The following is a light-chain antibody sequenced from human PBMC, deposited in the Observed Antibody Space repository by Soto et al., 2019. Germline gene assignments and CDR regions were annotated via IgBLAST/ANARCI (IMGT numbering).Light chain of an antibody. V-gene: IGKV1-17*01. CDR2: SAS. CDR1: RGIRDA. Sequence: DIQMTQSPSSLSASVGDRVTITCRASRGIRDALGWYQQKAGKVPKRLIYSASSLQRGVPSRFSGSGSETEFTLTISSLQPEYFATYYCLQHSDYPFTFGQGTRLE. CDR3: LQHSDYPFT. J-gene: IGKJ2*01.